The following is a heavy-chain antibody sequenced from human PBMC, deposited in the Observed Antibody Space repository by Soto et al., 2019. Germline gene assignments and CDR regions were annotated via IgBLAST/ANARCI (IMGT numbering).Heavy chain of an antibody. V-gene: IGHV5-51*01. J-gene: IGHJ5*02. Sequence: VGSLKISCKGPGHLFNNHWIGWVRQTPGKGLEWMGLIFTRDSETKTSPSFQGHVSFSVDNSINTVYLQWTSLKTTDTGIYFCARGYFDSGHGYDLWGQGTLVTVSS. CDR3: ARGYFDSGHGYDL. CDR2: IFTRDSET. CDR1: GHLFNNHW. D-gene: IGHD3-10*01.